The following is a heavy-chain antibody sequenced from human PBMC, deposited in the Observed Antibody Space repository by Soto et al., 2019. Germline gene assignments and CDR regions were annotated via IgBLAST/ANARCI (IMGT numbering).Heavy chain of an antibody. CDR3: ARIRGYCGGGGCYFYYFAMDV. CDR2: ILSNDEE. Sequence: QVTLKESGPVLVKPTETLTLTCTVSGFSLSDADVGVAWIRQPPGKALEWLAHILSNDEEVFSSSLRTRLTIPKDPPGSQVALTMSIMELVDTPIYSCARIRGYCGGGGCYFYYFAMDVGGQGTTVTV. D-gene: IGHD2-15*01. CDR1: GFSLSDADVG. V-gene: IGHV2-26*01. J-gene: IGHJ6*02.